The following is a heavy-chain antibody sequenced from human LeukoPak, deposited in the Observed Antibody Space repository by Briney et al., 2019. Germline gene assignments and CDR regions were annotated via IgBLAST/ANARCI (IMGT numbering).Heavy chain of an antibody. V-gene: IGHV3-23*01. CDR1: GFTFSSYA. Sequence: PGGSLRLSCAASGFTFSSYAMSWVRQAPGKGLEWVSAISGSGGSTYYADSEKGRFTISRDNSKNTLYLQMNSLRAEDTAVYYCAKDTYYDILTGPTDYWGQGTLVTVSS. CDR2: ISGSGGST. J-gene: IGHJ4*02. CDR3: AKDTYYDILTGPTDY. D-gene: IGHD3-9*01.